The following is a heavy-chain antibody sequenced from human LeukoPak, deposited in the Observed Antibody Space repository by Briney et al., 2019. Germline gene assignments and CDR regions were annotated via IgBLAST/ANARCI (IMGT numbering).Heavy chain of an antibody. Sequence: PGGSLRLSCAASGFTFSDYYMSWIRQAPGKGLEWVSYISSSGSTIYYADSVKGRFTISRDNAKNSLYLQMNSLRAEDTAVYYCARDRTMIVVAPGAFDIWGQGTMVTVSS. CDR3: ARDRTMIVVAPGAFDI. CDR1: GFTFSDYY. CDR2: ISSSGSTI. V-gene: IGHV3-11*04. D-gene: IGHD3-22*01. J-gene: IGHJ3*02.